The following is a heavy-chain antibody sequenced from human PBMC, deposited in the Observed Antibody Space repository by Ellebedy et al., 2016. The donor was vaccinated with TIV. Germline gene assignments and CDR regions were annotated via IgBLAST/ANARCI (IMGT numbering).Heavy chain of an antibody. J-gene: IGHJ3*02. CDR2: VGGGRGDYT. D-gene: IGHD3-22*01. V-gene: IGHV3-23*01. Sequence: GESLKISXAASGFTFSDYYMNWIRQAPGKGLEWVSTVGGGRGDYTMYPDSVKGRFTMSRDNSKNTLYLQMNNLRAEDTALYFCAKDRPIYFYDSTGFEGAFDIWGLGTMVTVSS. CDR1: GFTFSDYY. CDR3: AKDRPIYFYDSTGFEGAFDI.